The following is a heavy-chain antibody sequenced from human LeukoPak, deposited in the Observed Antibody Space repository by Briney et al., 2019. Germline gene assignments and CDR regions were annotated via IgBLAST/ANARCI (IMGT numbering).Heavy chain of an antibody. D-gene: IGHD3-22*01. CDR3: ARDALRRVWYYYDSSGYYYFDY. CDR2: ISAYNGST. CDR1: GYTFTSYG. J-gene: IGHJ4*02. V-gene: IGHV1-18*01. Sequence: ASVKVSCKASGYTFTSYGISWVRQAPGQGLERMGWISAYNGSTNYAQKLQGRVTMTTDTSTSTAYMELRSLRSDNTAVYYCARDALRRVWYYYDSSGYYYFDYWGQGTLVTVSS.